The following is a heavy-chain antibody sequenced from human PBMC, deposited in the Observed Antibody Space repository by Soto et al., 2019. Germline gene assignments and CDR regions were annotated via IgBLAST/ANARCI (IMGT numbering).Heavy chain of an antibody. V-gene: IGHV4-39*01. CDR1: GGSISSSSYY. CDR2: IYYSGST. D-gene: IGHD3-10*01. J-gene: IGHJ4*02. CDR3: ASTPYITMVRGVIVFDY. Sequence: SETLSLTCTVSGGSISSSSYYWGWIRQPPGKGLEWIGSIYYSGSTYYNPSLKSRVTISVDTSKNQFSLKLSSVTAADTAVYYCASTPYITMVRGVIVFDYWGQGTLVTVSS.